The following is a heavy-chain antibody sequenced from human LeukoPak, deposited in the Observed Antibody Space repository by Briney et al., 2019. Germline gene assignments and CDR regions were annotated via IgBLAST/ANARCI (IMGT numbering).Heavy chain of an antibody. CDR1: EFTLRDAW. V-gene: IGHV3-53*04. CDR3: ARDGSSYYGGKGGGAFDI. CDR2: IYSGGST. Sequence: GGSLRLSCSASEFTLRDAWMSWVRQAPGKGLEWVSVIYSGGSTYYADSVKGRFTISRHNSKNTLYLQMNSLRAEDTAVYYCARDGSSYYGGKGGGAFDIWGQGTMVTVSS. D-gene: IGHD4-23*01. J-gene: IGHJ3*02.